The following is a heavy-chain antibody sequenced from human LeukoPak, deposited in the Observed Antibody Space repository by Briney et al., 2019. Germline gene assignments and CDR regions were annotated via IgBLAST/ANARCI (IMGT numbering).Heavy chain of an antibody. Sequence: GRSLRLSCAASGFTFRGYGMHWVRQAPGKGLEWVAVVWHDGSDSYFPDSVKGRFTISRDNSKNTLYLQMNSLRAEDTAVYYCAKFGWGYITGAFDIWGQGTMVTVSS. CDR3: AKFGWGYITGAFDI. CDR2: VWHDGSDS. J-gene: IGHJ3*02. V-gene: IGHV3-33*06. CDR1: GFTFRGYG. D-gene: IGHD1-20*01.